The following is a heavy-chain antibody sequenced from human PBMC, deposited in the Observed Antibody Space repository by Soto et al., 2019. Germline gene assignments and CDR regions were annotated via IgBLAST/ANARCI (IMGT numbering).Heavy chain of an antibody. J-gene: IGHJ4*02. CDR3: AKGDLQLERRFLLYYFDY. Sequence: QPGGSLRLSCAASGFTFSSYAMSWVRQAPGKGLEWVSAISGSGGSTYYADSVKGRFTISRDNSKNTLYLQMNSLRAEDTAVYYCAKGDLQLERRFLLYYFDYWGQGTLVTVSS. D-gene: IGHD1-1*01. CDR2: ISGSGGST. CDR1: GFTFSSYA. V-gene: IGHV3-23*01.